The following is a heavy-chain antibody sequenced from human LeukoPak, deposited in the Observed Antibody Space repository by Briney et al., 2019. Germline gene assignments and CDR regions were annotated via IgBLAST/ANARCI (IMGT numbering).Heavy chain of an antibody. CDR2: MYHSGSA. Sequence: PSETLSLTCIVSGGSITGYYWAWIRQPPGKGLEWIGYMYHSGSANHNASLKSRVTLSVDTSKNQFSLKLSSLTATDTAVYYCARQPVARYSFDYWGQGALVSVSS. CDR1: GGSITGYY. V-gene: IGHV4-59*08. CDR3: ARQPVARYSFDY. D-gene: IGHD6-19*01. J-gene: IGHJ4*02.